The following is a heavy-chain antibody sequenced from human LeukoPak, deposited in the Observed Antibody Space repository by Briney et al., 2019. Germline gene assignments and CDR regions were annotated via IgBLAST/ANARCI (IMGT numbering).Heavy chain of an antibody. D-gene: IGHD5-18*01. CDR1: GGSFSGYY. V-gene: IGHV4-34*01. Sequence: SETLSLTCAVYGGSFSGYYWSWIRQPPGKGLEWIGEINHSGSTNYNPSLKSRVTISLDTSKNQFSLRLSSVTAADTAVYYCARDSGYSYGSNWFDPWGQGTLVTVSS. CDR2: INHSGST. CDR3: ARDSGYSYGSNWFDP. J-gene: IGHJ5*02.